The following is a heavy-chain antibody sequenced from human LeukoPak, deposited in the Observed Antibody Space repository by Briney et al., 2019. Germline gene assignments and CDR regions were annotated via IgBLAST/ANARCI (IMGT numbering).Heavy chain of an antibody. CDR1: GGSFSGYY. CDR3: ARGGQGRRVVTPKKPGTNWFDP. V-gene: IGHV4-34*01. D-gene: IGHD4-23*01. Sequence: PSETLSLTCAVYGGSFSGYYWSWIRQPPGKGLEWIGEIDHSGSTNCNPSLKSRVTISVDTSKNQFSLKLSSVTAADTAVYYCARGGQGRRVVTPKKPGTNWFDPWGQGTLVTVSS. J-gene: IGHJ5*02. CDR2: IDHSGST.